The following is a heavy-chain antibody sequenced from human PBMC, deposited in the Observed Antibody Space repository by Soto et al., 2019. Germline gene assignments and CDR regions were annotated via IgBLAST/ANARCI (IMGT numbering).Heavy chain of an antibody. CDR1: GFTFSSYA. D-gene: IGHD3-22*01. CDR3: AKEFRRITMIVGAFDI. CDR2: ISGSGGST. J-gene: IGHJ3*02. V-gene: IGHV3-23*01. Sequence: PGGSLRLSCAASGFTFSSYAMSWVRQAPGKGLEWVSAISGSGGSTYYADSVKGRFTISRDNSKNTLYLQMNSLRAEDTAVYYCAKEFRRITMIVGAFDIWRQGTMVTVSS.